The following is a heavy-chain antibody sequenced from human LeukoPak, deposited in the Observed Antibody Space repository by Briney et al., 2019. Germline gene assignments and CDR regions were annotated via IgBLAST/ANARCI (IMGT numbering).Heavy chain of an antibody. CDR2: IYYSGST. Sequence: SETLSLTCAVYGGSFSGYYWSWIRQPPGKGLERIGYIYYSGSTNYNPSLKSRVTISVDTSKNQFSLKLSSVTAADTAVYYCARGVGATRNFDYWGQGTLVTVSS. J-gene: IGHJ4*02. V-gene: IGHV4-59*01. CDR1: GGSFSGYY. D-gene: IGHD1-26*01. CDR3: ARGVGATRNFDY.